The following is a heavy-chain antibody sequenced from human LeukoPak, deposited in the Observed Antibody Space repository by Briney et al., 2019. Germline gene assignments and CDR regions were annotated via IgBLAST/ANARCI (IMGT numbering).Heavy chain of an antibody. CDR2: MNPNSANT. Sequence: GASVKVSCKASGYTFTSYDINWVRQATGQGLEWMGWMNPNSANTGYAQNFQGRVTITRDTSISTAYMELSSLTSEDTAVYYCARGPSYGSGSYNIYGIDYWGQGTLVTVSS. V-gene: IGHV1-8*01. J-gene: IGHJ4*02. D-gene: IGHD3-10*01. CDR3: ARGPSYGSGSYNIYGIDY. CDR1: GYTFTSYD.